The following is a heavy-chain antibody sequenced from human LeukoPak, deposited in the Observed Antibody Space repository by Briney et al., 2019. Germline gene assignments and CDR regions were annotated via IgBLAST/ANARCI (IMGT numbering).Heavy chain of an antibody. CDR3: ARGGGRYCSSTSCYSLGKYYFDY. V-gene: IGHV4-34*01. J-gene: IGHJ4*02. Sequence: SETLSLTCAVYGGSFSGYYWSWIRQPPGKGLEWIGEINHSGSTNYNPSLKSRVTISVDTSKNQFSLKLSSVTAADTAVYYCARGGGRYCSSTSCYSLGKYYFDYWGQGTLVTVSS. CDR2: INHSGST. D-gene: IGHD2-2*01. CDR1: GGSFSGYY.